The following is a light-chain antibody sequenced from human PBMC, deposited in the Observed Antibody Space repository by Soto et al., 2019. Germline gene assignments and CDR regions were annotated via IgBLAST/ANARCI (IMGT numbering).Light chain of an antibody. CDR3: QQRSNWPPHPWT. CDR2: DAS. J-gene: IGKJ1*01. V-gene: IGKV3-11*01. CDR1: QSVSSY. Sequence: EIVLTQSPATLSLSPGERATLSCRASQSVSSYLAWYQQKPGQAPRLLIYDASNRATGIPARFSGSGSGTDFTLTISSLVPEDFAVYYCQQRSNWPPHPWTFGRGTKVEIK.